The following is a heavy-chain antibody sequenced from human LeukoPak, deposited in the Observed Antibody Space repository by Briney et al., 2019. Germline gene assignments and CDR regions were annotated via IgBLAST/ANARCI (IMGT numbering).Heavy chain of an antibody. CDR2: ISGSGGRT. V-gene: IGHV3-23*01. J-gene: IGHJ4*02. CDR3: AKDRAYYDSSGLFDY. Sequence: GGSLRLSCAASGFTFSSYDMSWVRQAPGKGLEWVSDISGSGGRTHYADSVKGRFTISRDNSKNTLYLQMNSLRAEDTAVYYCAKDRAYYDSSGLFDYWGQGTLVTVSS. CDR1: GFTFSSYD. D-gene: IGHD3-22*01.